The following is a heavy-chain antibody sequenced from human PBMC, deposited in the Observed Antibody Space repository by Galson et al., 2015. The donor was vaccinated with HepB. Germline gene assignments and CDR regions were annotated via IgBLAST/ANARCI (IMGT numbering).Heavy chain of an antibody. CDR3: ATFPQGRGPRGRKYNWNYYYYGMDV. J-gene: IGHJ6*02. Sequence: SVKVSCKVSGYTLTELSMHWVRQAPGKGLEWMGGFDPEDGETIYAQKFQGRVTMTEDTSTDTAYMELSSLRSEDTAVYYCATFPQGRGPRGRKYNWNYYYYGMDVWGQGTTVTVSS. D-gene: IGHD1-20*01. CDR1: GYTLTELS. CDR2: FDPEDGET. V-gene: IGHV1-24*01.